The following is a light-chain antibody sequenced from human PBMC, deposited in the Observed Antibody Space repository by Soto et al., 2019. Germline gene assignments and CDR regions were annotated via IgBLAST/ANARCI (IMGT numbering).Light chain of an antibody. Sequence: DIVMTQSPDSLAVSLGERATINCKSSQSVFYSSNNKNYLAWYQQKAGQPPKLLIYWASTRESGVPDRFSGTGSGTDFTLTISSLQAEDVAVYYCQQYYDVPVTFGQGTRLEIK. CDR2: WAS. V-gene: IGKV4-1*01. CDR3: QQYYDVPVT. CDR1: QSVFYSSNNKNY. J-gene: IGKJ5*01.